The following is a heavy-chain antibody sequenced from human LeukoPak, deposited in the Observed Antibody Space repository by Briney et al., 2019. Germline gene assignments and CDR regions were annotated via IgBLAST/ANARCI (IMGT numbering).Heavy chain of an antibody. CDR2: IRSSSTTI. Sequence: GGSLRLSCAASGFTFSSYGMHWVRQAPGKGLEWVSYIRSSSTTIYYADSVKGRFTISRDNAKNSLYLQMNSLRAEDTAVYYCARAKRNGFDIWGQGTMVTVSS. CDR1: GFTFSSYG. CDR3: ARAKRNGFDI. V-gene: IGHV3-48*01. J-gene: IGHJ3*02.